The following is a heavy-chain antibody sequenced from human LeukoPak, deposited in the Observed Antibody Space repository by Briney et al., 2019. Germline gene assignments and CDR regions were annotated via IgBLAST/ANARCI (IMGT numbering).Heavy chain of an antibody. V-gene: IGHV1-2*02. CDR2: LNPNSGAT. D-gene: IGHD3-9*01. CDR1: GYTLTELS. Sequence: GASVKVSCKVSGYTLTELSMHWVRQAPGQGLEWMGWLNPNSGATKYAQKFQGRVTLTRDTSISTAYMEVNSLRSDDTAVYYCVRDPKFFTTGYYVIENYWGQGTLVTVSS. CDR3: VRDPKFFTTGYYVIENY. J-gene: IGHJ4*02.